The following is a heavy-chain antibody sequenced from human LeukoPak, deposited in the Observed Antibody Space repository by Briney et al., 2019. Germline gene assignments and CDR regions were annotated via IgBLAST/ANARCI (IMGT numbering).Heavy chain of an antibody. CDR2: IWFDGSNK. V-gene: IGHV3-33*01. Sequence: GGSLRLSCAASGFTFSNYGMHWVRQVPGKGLEWVAVIWFDGSNKYYADSVKGRFTISRDNSKNTLYLQMNSLRAEDTAVYYCARDATWGYPAYYSDYWGQGTLVTVSS. CDR3: ARDATWGYPAYYSDY. J-gene: IGHJ4*02. D-gene: IGHD7-27*01. CDR1: GFTFSNYG.